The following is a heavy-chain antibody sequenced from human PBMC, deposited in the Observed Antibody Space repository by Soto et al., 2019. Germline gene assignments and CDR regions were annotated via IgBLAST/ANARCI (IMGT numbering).Heavy chain of an antibody. J-gene: IGHJ4*02. CDR3: VREMWTRGVPQDFFDY. V-gene: IGHV1-18*01. Sequence: QVPLVQSEGELRQPGASVTVSCRASGYTFTSYGIIWVRQAPGQGLERMGYISPNSGATTYAQNLPGRLTLTTDTSTGSAYMDLRSLSSDDTAIYYCVREMWTRGVPQDFFDYWGLGALVTVSS. CDR1: GYTFTSYG. CDR2: ISPNSGAT. D-gene: IGHD2-21*01.